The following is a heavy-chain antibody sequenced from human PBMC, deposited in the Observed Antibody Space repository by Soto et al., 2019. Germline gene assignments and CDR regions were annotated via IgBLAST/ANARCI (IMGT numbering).Heavy chain of an antibody. V-gene: IGHV3-30-3*01. CDR3: AREGPYDSSGPFDY. J-gene: IGHJ4*02. CDR2: ISYDGSNK. Sequence: GGSLRLSCAASGFTFSSYAMHWVRQAPGKGLEWVAVISYDGSNKYYADSGKGRFTISRDNSKNTLYLQMNSLRAEDTAVYYCAREGPYDSSGPFDYWGQGTLVTVSS. CDR1: GFTFSSYA. D-gene: IGHD3-22*01.